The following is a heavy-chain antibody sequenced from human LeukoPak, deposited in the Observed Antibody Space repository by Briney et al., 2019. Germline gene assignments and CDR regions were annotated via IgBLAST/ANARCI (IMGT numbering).Heavy chain of an antibody. V-gene: IGHV3-23*01. CDR1: GFTFSNYA. CDR2: IRASGTT. D-gene: IGHD3-3*01. Sequence: GGSLRLSCAASGFTFSNYAMNWVRQAPGKGLEWVSAIRASGTTYYADSVKGRFTISKDSSKNTLYLQMNNLRAEDTAVYYCAKLQVLPRDYFDYWGQGTLVTVSS. CDR3: AKLQVLPRDYFDY. J-gene: IGHJ4*02.